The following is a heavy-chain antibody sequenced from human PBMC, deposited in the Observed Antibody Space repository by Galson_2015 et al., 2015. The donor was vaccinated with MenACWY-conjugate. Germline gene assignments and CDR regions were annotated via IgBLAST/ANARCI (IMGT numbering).Heavy chain of an antibody. J-gene: IGHJ3*01. Sequence: SLRLSCAASGFTFSTFGMSWVRQAPGKGLEWVSAISTSGGRTYYADSVRGRFTISRDNADNILYLQMNSLRVADTAVYYCAKASFGVTIGEVFAVDSWGQGTMITVSS. CDR3: AKASFGVTIGEVFAVDS. CDR2: ISTSGGRT. CDR1: GFTFSTFG. V-gene: IGHV3-23*01. D-gene: IGHD3-3*01.